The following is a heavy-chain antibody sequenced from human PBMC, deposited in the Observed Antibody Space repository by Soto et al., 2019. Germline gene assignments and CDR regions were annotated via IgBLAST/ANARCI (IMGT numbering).Heavy chain of an antibody. CDR3: ARDRWETYDYQHGGLGGYAFDI. D-gene: IGHD5-18*01. Sequence: SETLSLTCTVSGGSISSGGYYWSWIRQHPGKGLEWIGYIYYSGSTYYNPSLKSRVTISVDTSKNQFSLKLSSVTAADTAVYYCARDRWETYDYQHGGLGGYAFDIWGQGTMVTVSS. CDR1: GGSISSGGYY. J-gene: IGHJ3*02. CDR2: IYYSGST. V-gene: IGHV4-31*03.